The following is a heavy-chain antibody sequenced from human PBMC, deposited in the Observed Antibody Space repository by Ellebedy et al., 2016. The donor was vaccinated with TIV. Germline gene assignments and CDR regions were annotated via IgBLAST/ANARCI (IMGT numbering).Heavy chain of an antibody. CDR1: GYTFTSYY. CDR3: ARGLADSSGWLYYYYGMDV. J-gene: IGHJ6*02. Sequence: ASVKVSCKASGYTFTSYYMHWVRQAPGQGLEWMGGIIPLFGTANNAQKFQGRVTITADESTSTAYMELSSLRSEDTAVYYCARGLADSSGWLYYYYGMDVWGQGTTVTVSS. D-gene: IGHD6-19*01. V-gene: IGHV1-69*13. CDR2: IIPLFGTA.